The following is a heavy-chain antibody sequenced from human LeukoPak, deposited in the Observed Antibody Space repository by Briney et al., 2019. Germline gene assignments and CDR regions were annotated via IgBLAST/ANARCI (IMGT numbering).Heavy chain of an antibody. Sequence: GASVKGSCKASGYTFTSYDINWVRQATGQGLEWMGWMNPNSGNTGYAQKFQGRVTMTTDTSTSTAYMELRSLRSDDTAVYYCARWGYGANWFDPWGQGTLVTVSS. D-gene: IGHD4-17*01. CDR3: ARWGYGANWFDP. J-gene: IGHJ5*02. CDR1: GYTFTSYD. CDR2: MNPNSGNT. V-gene: IGHV1-8*02.